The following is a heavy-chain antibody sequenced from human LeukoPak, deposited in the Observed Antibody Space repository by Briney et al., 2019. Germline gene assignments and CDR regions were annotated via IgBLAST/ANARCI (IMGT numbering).Heavy chain of an antibody. D-gene: IGHD3-22*01. J-gene: IGHJ3*02. Sequence: SETLPLTCTVSGGSISSYYWSWIRQPPGKGLEWIGYIYYSGSTNYNPSLKSRVTISVDTSKTQFSLKLSSVTAADTAVYYCARYDDSSGYYPNDAFDIWGQGTMVTVSS. CDR3: ARYDDSSGYYPNDAFDI. V-gene: IGHV4-59*01. CDR1: GGSISSYY. CDR2: IYYSGST.